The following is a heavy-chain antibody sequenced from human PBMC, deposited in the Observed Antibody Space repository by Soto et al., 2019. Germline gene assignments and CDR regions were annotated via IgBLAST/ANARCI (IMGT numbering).Heavy chain of an antibody. V-gene: IGHV1-8*01. CDR1: GYTFTSYD. J-gene: IGHJ3*02. Sequence: GASVKVSCKASGYTFTSYDINWVRQATGQGLEWMGWMNPNSGNTGYAQKFQGRVTMTRNTSISTAYMELSSLRSEDTAVYYCARGKRSARILAAHSQHAFDIWGQGTMVTVSS. CDR2: MNPNSGNT. CDR3: ARGKRSARILAAHSQHAFDI. D-gene: IGHD3-3*01.